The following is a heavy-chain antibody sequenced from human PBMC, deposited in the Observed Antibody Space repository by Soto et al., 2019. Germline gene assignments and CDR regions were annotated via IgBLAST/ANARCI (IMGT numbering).Heavy chain of an antibody. J-gene: IGHJ4*02. CDR3: ARDLAAAAY. Sequence: QAQLVQSGAEVKKPGASVKVSCKASGYIFTNYYIHWVRQAPGQGLEWMAIINPLPTSGSTNYAQEFQGRLTVTRDTSTSTVYMELSSLRSDDTAIYYCARDLAAAAYWGQGTLVTVSS. CDR1: GYIFTNYY. V-gene: IGHV1-46*01. D-gene: IGHD6-13*01. CDR2: INPLPTSGST.